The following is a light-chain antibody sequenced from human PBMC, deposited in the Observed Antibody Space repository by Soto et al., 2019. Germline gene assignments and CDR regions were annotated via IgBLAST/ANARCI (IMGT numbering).Light chain of an antibody. J-gene: IGKJ5*01. CDR1: QSVSGN. CDR3: QQYNNWPPT. CDR2: GAS. V-gene: IGKV3-15*01. Sequence: EIVMTQSPATLSVSPGERATLSCRASQSVSGNLAWYQQKPGQAPRLLIYGASTRATGITARFSGSGSGTDFTLTIRSLQSEDFPLYYCQQYNNWPPTFGQGTRLEIK.